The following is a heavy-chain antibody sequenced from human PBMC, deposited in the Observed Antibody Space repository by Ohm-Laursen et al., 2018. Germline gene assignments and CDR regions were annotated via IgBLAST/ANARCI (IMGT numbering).Heavy chain of an antibody. CDR1: GFTFSSYE. CDR2: ISSSGSTI. CDR3: ARELGRDGYNYYYYYGMDV. Sequence: SLRLSCAASGFTFSSYEMNWVRQAPGKGLEWVSYISSSGSTIYYADSVKGRFTISRDNAKNSLYLQMNSLTAEDTAVYYCARELGRDGYNYYYYYGMDVWGQGTTVTVSS. D-gene: IGHD5-24*01. V-gene: IGHV3-48*03. J-gene: IGHJ6*02.